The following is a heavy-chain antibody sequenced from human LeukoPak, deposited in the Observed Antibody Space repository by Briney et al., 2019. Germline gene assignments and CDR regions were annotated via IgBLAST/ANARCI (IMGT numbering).Heavy chain of an antibody. D-gene: IGHD6-19*01. J-gene: IGHJ4*02. CDR2: IYYSGST. V-gene: IGHV4-59*01. Sequence: SETLSLTCTASGDSISSYYWSWIRQPPGKGLDWIGFIYYSGSTNYNPSLKSRVTISLDTSRNQFSLKLSSVTAADTAVYYCARAMAVAGSIDYWGQGTLVTVSS. CDR3: ARAMAVAGSIDY. CDR1: GDSISSYY.